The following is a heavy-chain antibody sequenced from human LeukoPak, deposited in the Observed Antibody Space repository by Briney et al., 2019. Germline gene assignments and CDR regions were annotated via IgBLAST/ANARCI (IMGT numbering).Heavy chain of an antibody. CDR2: INHSGST. CDR1: GGSFSVYY. D-gene: IGHD3-22*01. CDR3: ARSENYYYDSSGYYY. Sequence: SETLSLTCAVYGGSFSVYYWSWIRQPPGKGLEWIGEINHSGSTNYNPSLKSRVTISVDTSKNQFSLKLSSVTAADTAVYYCARSENYYYDSSGYYYWGQGTLVTVSP. V-gene: IGHV4-34*01. J-gene: IGHJ4*02.